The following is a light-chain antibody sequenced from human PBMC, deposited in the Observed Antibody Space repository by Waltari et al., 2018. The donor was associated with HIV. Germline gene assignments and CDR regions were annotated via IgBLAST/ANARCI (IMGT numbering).Light chain of an antibody. CDR3: SSYTSSRTPYYV. CDR2: DVS. V-gene: IGLV2-14*04. CDR1: SSDVGGYKY. J-gene: IGLJ1*01. Sequence: ITISCTGTSSDVGGYKYVSWYQQHPGKAPKLMIYDVSNRPLGVSTRFSGSKSGNTASLTISGLRAEDEADYFCSSYTSSRTPYYVLGTGTEVTVL.